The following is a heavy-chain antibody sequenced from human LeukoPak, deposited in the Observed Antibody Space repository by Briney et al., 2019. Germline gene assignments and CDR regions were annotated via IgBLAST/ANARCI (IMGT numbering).Heavy chain of an antibody. CDR2: IYTSGST. J-gene: IGHJ3*02. CDR3: ARGHRAAAGLLGDAFDI. Sequence: SETLSLTCTVSGGSISSGSYYWIWIRQPAGKGLEWIGRIYTSGSTNYNPSLKSRVTISVDTSKNQFSLKLSSVTAADTAVYYCARGHRAAAGLLGDAFDIWGQGTMVTVSS. CDR1: GGSISSGSYY. V-gene: IGHV4-61*02. D-gene: IGHD6-13*01.